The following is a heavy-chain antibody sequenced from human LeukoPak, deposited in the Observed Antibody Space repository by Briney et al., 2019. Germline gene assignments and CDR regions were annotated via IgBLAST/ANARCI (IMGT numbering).Heavy chain of an antibody. CDR3: ASMGAGGYCSSTSCYTPDY. J-gene: IGHJ4*02. CDR1: GYTFTGYY. V-gene: IGHV1-2*02. Sequence: ASVKVSCEASGYTFTGYYMHWVRQAPGHGLEWMGWINPNSGGTNYAQKFQGRVTMTRDTSISTAYMELSRLRSDDTAVYYCASMGAGGYCSSTSCYTPDYWGQGTLVTVSS. D-gene: IGHD2-2*02. CDR2: INPNSGGT.